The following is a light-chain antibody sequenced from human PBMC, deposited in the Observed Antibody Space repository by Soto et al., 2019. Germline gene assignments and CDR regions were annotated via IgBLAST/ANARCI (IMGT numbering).Light chain of an antibody. CDR2: AAS. CDR3: QQSYSSLT. V-gene: IGKV1-39*01. CDR1: QTLNNY. J-gene: IGKJ4*01. Sequence: DIQMTQSPSSLSASVGDRVTITGRASQTLNNYLSWYHQKPGKAPKLLLYAASTLQSGVPSRFSGSGSGTQFTLTISSLQPEDFGTYYCQQSYSSLTFGGGTKVAI.